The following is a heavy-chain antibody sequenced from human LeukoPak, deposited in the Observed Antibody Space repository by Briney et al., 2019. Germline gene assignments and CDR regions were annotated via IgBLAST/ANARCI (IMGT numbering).Heavy chain of an antibody. Sequence: GGSLRLSCAASGFPFSSYWMSWVRQAPGKGPEWVANIKQDGGGKYYVDSVKGRFTISRDNAKNSLYLQMNSLRVEDTAVYYCAREDHSNYNYWGQGTLVTVSS. D-gene: IGHD4-11*01. J-gene: IGHJ4*02. CDR1: GFPFSSYW. CDR2: IKQDGGGK. CDR3: AREDHSNYNY. V-gene: IGHV3-7*01.